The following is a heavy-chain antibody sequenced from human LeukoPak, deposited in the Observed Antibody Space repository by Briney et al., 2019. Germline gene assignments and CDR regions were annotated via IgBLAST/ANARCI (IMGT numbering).Heavy chain of an antibody. CDR3: AKDDRYYYDSSGYYSGMDV. CDR1: GFTFDGYA. J-gene: IGHJ6*02. V-gene: IGHV3-9*01. CDR2: ISWDSGSI. D-gene: IGHD3-22*01. Sequence: PGRSLRLFCAASGFTFDGYAMLWARQAPGKGLEWVSGISWDSGSIGYADSVKGRFTISRDNAKNSLYLQMNSLRAEDTALYYCAKDDRYYYDSSGYYSGMDVWGQGTTVTVSS.